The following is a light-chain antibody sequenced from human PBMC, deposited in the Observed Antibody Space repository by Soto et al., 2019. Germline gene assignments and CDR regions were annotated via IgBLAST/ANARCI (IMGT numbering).Light chain of an antibody. CDR3: QQYNSLPWT. CDR2: DAS. J-gene: IGKJ1*01. CDR1: QNIRNL. V-gene: IGKV1-5*01. Sequence: DIQLTQSPSTLAAAVGDSVTITCRASQNIRNLLAWYQQKPGKAPKPLIYDASTLKTGVPSRFSGSGSGTDFTLTISSLQAEDVGIYYCQQYNSLPWTFGQGTKVDIK.